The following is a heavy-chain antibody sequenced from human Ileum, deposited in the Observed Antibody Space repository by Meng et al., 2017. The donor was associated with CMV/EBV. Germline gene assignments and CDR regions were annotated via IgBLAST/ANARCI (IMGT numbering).Heavy chain of an antibody. CDR2: INPNSGDT. Sequence: QVQLVASGAELEQPGALVKVSCKASGYSFTDYYIHWLRRAPGQGLEWMGWINPNSGDTNYAQTFQDRVTVTRDTSINTVYMDFRGLTSDDTAMYYCVRGANYASYRVDYWGQGTLVTVSS. CDR1: GYSFTDYY. D-gene: IGHD2-2*01. V-gene: IGHV1-2*02. CDR3: VRGANYASYRVDY. J-gene: IGHJ4*02.